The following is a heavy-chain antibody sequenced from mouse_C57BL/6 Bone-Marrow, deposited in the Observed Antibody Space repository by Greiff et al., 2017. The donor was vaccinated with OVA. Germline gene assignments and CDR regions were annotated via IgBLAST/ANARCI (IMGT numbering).Heavy chain of an antibody. CDR3: ASLYYGSSYAMDY. J-gene: IGHJ4*01. V-gene: IGHV1-22*01. Sequence: EVKLQESGPELVKPGASVKMSCKASGYTFTDYNMHWVKQSHGKSLEWIGYINPNNGGTSYNQKFKGKATLTVNKSSSTAYMELRSLTSEDSAVYYCASLYYGSSYAMDYWGQGTSVTVSS. D-gene: IGHD1-1*01. CDR1: GYTFTDYN. CDR2: INPNNGGT.